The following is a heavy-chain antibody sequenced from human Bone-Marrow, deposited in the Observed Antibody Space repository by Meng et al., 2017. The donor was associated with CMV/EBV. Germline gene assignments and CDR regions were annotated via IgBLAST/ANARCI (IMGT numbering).Heavy chain of an antibody. V-gene: IGHV4-59*01. J-gene: IGHJ4*02. CDR2: VSGSGFM. D-gene: IGHD1-7*01. CDR1: RSTISSYY. Sequence: SETLSLTCTVSRSTISSYYWNWIRQPPGKGLQWLGYVSGSGFMKYNPSLESRVTISRDRSRSQFFLALDSVTAADTAVYFCARGTTTTQHYFDYWGQGMVVTVSS. CDR3: ARGTTTTQHYFDY.